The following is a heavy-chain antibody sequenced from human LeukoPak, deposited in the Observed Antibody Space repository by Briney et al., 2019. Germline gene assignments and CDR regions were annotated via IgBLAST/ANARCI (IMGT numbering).Heavy chain of an antibody. CDR2: ISSSGSTI. J-gene: IGHJ4*02. V-gene: IGHV3-11*01. CDR1: GFIVSNHY. D-gene: IGHD6-19*01. CDR3: ATDSGWYPYYFDY. Sequence: PGGSLRLSCAASGFIVSNHYMSWVRQAPGKGLEWVSYISSSGSTIYYAGSVKGRFTISRDNAKNSLYLQMNSLRAEDTAVYYCATDSGWYPYYFDYWGRGTLVTVSS.